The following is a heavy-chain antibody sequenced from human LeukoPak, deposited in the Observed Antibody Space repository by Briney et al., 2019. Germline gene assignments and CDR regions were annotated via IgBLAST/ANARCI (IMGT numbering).Heavy chain of an antibody. D-gene: IGHD3-22*01. CDR2: IKAGNGNT. CDR1: GYTFTSYA. V-gene: IGHV1-3*01. J-gene: IGHJ5*02. CDR3: ARDLPPRHYYDSSDYFNWFDP. Sequence: ASVKVSCKASGYTFTSYAMHWVRQAPGQRLEWMGWIKAGNGNTKYSQKFQGRVTITRDTSASTAYMELSSLRSEDTAVYYCARDLPPRHYYDSSDYFNWFDPWGQGTLVTVSS.